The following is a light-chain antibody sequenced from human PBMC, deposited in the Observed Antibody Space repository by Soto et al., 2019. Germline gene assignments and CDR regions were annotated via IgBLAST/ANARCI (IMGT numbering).Light chain of an antibody. J-gene: IGLJ1*01. V-gene: IGLV2-14*01. CDR2: EVS. Sequence: QSALTQPASVSGSPGQSISISYTGSSSDVGGYDFVSWYQQHPGKAPKLMIYEVSNRPSGVSNRFSGSKSGNTASLTISGLQAEDEADYFCSSFTRSTSYVFGTGTKLTVL. CDR3: SSFTRSTSYV. CDR1: SSDVGGYDF.